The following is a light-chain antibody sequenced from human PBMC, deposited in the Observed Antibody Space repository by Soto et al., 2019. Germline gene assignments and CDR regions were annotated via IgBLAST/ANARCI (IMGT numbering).Light chain of an antibody. CDR2: DNN. Sequence: QSVLTQPPSVSAAPGQKVTISCSGSSSNIGNNYLSWYQQLPGTAPKLLIYDNNKRPSGIPDRFSGSKSGTSATLGITGLQSGDEADYYCGTWDSSLSAGVFGVGTQLTVL. V-gene: IGLV1-51*01. J-gene: IGLJ3*02. CDR1: SSNIGNNY. CDR3: GTWDSSLSAGV.